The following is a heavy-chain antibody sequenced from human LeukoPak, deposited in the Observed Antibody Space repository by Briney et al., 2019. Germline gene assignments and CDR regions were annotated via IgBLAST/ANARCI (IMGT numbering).Heavy chain of an antibody. D-gene: IGHD2-2*01. J-gene: IGHJ5*02. CDR2: INPSGGST. CDR3: ASQIARAVVPAAIRRVHWFDP. Sequence: ASVKVSCKASGYTFTSYYMHWVRQAPGQGLEWMRIINPSGGSTSYAQKFQGRVTMTRDTSTSTVYMELSSLRSEDTAVYYCASQIARAVVPAAIRRVHWFDPWGQGTLVTVSS. CDR1: GYTFTSYY. V-gene: IGHV1-46*01.